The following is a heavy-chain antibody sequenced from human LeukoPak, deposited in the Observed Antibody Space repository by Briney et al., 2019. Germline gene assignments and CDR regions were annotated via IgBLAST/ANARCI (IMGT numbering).Heavy chain of an antibody. D-gene: IGHD3-22*01. CDR3: ATHYYDSSGYYFDAFDI. V-gene: IGHV4-39*07. J-gene: IGHJ3*02. CDR1: GGSISSSSYY. Sequence: SETLSLTCTVSGGSISSSSYYWGWIRQPPGKGLEWIGSIYYSGSTNYNPSLKSRVTISVDTSKNQFSLKLSSVTAADTAVYYCATHYYDSSGYYFDAFDIWGQGTMVTVSS. CDR2: IYYSGST.